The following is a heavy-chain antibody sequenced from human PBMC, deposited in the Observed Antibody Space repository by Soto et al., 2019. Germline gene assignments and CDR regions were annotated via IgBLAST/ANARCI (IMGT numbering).Heavy chain of an antibody. V-gene: IGHV4-34*01. J-gene: IGHJ6*02. D-gene: IGHD3-10*01. CDR3: ARDDVVRGYHYYGMDV. Sequence: SETLSLTCAVYGGSFSGYYWSWIRQPPGKGLEWIGEINHSGSTNYNPSLKSRVTISVDTSKNQFSLKLSSVTAADTAVYYCARDDVVRGYHYYGMDVWGQGTTVTVSS. CDR1: GGSFSGYY. CDR2: INHSGST.